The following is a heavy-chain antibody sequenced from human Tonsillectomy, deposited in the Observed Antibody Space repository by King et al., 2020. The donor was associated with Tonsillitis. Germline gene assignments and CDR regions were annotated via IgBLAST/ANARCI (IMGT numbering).Heavy chain of an antibody. CDR1: GYTFTSYG. CDR3: ARAEYYYDSSGYPRPYYFDY. V-gene: IGHV1-18*01. Sequence: VQLVESGAEVKKPGASVKVSCKASGYTFTSYGISWVRQAPGQGLEWMGWISAYNGNTNYAQKLQGRVTMTTDTSTSTAYMELRSLRSYDTAVYYCARAEYYYDSSGYPRPYYFDYWGQGTLVTVSS. CDR2: ISAYNGNT. D-gene: IGHD3-22*01. J-gene: IGHJ4*02.